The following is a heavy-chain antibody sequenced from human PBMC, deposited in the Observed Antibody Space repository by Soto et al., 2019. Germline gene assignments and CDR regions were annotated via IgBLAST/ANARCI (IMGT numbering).Heavy chain of an antibody. J-gene: IGHJ6*02. V-gene: IGHV3-23*01. CDR3: AKDKGPSVGATPCYYYQGLDV. D-gene: IGHD2-15*01. Sequence: GGSLRLSCAASGFTFRSYAMSWVRQAPRKGLEWVSAISGSGGNIYYADSVKGRFTISRDNSKNTLYLEMNSLIAEDTAVYYCAKDKGPSVGATPCYYYQGLDVWGQGTTVTVSS. CDR1: GFTFRSYA. CDR2: ISGSGGNI.